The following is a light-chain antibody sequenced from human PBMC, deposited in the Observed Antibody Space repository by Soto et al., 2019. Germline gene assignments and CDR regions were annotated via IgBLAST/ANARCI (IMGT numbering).Light chain of an antibody. J-gene: IGKJ5*01. CDR2: GAS. Sequence: EIVLTQSPGTLSLSPGETATLSCRASQSVSSSYLAWYQHKPGQAPRLLVYGASSRGTGIPDRFSGSGSGTDFALTISRLDPEDFAVYYCQQYGGSITFGQGTLLEIE. CDR3: QQYGGSIT. CDR1: QSVSSSY. V-gene: IGKV3-20*01.